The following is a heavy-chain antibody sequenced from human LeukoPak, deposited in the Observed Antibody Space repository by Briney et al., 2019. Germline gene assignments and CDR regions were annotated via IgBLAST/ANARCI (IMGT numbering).Heavy chain of an antibody. CDR1: GGSFSGYY. V-gene: IGHV4-34*01. Sequence: SETLSLTCAVYGGSFSGYYWSWIRQPPGKGLEWIGEINRSGSTNYNPSLKSRVTISVDTSKNQFSLKLSSVTAADTAVYYCARGSGSARNYYDSSGYPIGYYYYMDVWGKGTTVTVSS. D-gene: IGHD3-22*01. CDR3: ARGSGSARNYYDSSGYPIGYYYYMDV. J-gene: IGHJ6*03. CDR2: INRSGST.